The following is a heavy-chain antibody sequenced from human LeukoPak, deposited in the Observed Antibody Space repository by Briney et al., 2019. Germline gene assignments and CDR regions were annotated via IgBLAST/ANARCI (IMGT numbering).Heavy chain of an antibody. Sequence: GESLKISWKTYGYMFSSHWIAWVRQRPGTGLEWMGIIYPDDSDTRYSPSFQGQVTMSVDKSTNTAYLHWGSLKASDTALYFCARLRGGGVATANDYWGQGTLVSVSS. V-gene: IGHV5-51*01. CDR3: ARLRGGGVATANDY. CDR2: IYPDDSDT. D-gene: IGHD3-3*01. CDR1: GYMFSSHW. J-gene: IGHJ4*02.